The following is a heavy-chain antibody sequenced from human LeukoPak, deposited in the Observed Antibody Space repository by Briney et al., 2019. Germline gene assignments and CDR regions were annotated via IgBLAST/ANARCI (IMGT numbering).Heavy chain of an antibody. J-gene: IGHJ5*02. CDR2: IYPGDSDT. D-gene: IGHD3-22*01. Sequence: GESLKISCKGSGYSFTSYWIGWVRQMPGKGLEWMGIIYPGDSDTRYSPSFQGQVTISADKSISTAYLQWSSLKASDTAMYYYARRPTYDSSGYYPNWFDPWGQGTLVTVSS. CDR3: ARRPTYDSSGYYPNWFDP. V-gene: IGHV5-51*01. CDR1: GYSFTSYW.